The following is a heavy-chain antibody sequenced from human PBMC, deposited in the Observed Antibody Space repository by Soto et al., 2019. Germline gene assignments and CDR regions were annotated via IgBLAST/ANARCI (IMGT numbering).Heavy chain of an antibody. CDR1: GYTFTSYA. V-gene: IGHV1-3*05. D-gene: IGHD6-13*01. Sequence: QVQLVQSGAEEKKPGASVKVSCKASGYTFTSYAMHWVRQAPGQRLEWMGWINAGNGNTKYSQKFQGRVTITRDTSASTAYMELSSLRSEDTAVYYCARGYSRSWYSLDYWGQGTLVTVSS. CDR2: INAGNGNT. CDR3: ARGYSRSWYSLDY. J-gene: IGHJ4*02.